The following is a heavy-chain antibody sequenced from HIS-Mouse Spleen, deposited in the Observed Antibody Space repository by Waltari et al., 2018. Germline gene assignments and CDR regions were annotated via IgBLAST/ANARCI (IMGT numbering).Heavy chain of an antibody. CDR2: IYYSGTT. V-gene: IGHV4-39*07. Sequence: QLQLQESGPGLVKPSETLSLTCTVSGGSISSSSYYWGWIRQPPGKGLEWIGSIYYSGTTYYNPSLKSRVTISGETSKNQFSLKRSSVTAADTAVYYCAREIPYSSSWYDWYFDLWGRGTLVTVSS. J-gene: IGHJ2*01. CDR3: AREIPYSSSWYDWYFDL. CDR1: GGSISSSSYY. D-gene: IGHD6-13*01.